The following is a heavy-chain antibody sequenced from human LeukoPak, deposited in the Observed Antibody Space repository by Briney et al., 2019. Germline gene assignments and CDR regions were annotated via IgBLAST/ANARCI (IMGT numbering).Heavy chain of an antibody. V-gene: IGHV4-61*02. CDR3: ARGIGRFGELFSDY. Sequence: SQTLSLTCTVSGGSISSGSYYWSWIRQPAGKGLEWIGRIYTSGSTNYNPSLKSRVTISVDTSKNQFSLKLSSVTAADTAVYYCARGIGRFGELFSDYWGQGTLVTVSS. D-gene: IGHD3-10*01. CDR2: IYTSGST. CDR1: GGSISSGSYY. J-gene: IGHJ4*02.